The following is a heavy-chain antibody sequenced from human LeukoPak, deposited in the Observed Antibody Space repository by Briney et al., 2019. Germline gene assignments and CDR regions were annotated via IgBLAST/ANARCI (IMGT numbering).Heavy chain of an antibody. D-gene: IGHD1-14*01. V-gene: IGHV3-21*01. J-gene: IGHJ6*02. CDR2: ISSSSSYI. Sequence: AGGSLRLSCAASGFTFSSYSMTWVRQAPGKGLEWASSISSSSSYIYYADSVKGRFTISRDNAKNSLYLQMNSLRAEDTAVYYCARDSTTYGMDVWGQGTTVTVSS. CDR1: GFTFSSYS. CDR3: ARDSTTYGMDV.